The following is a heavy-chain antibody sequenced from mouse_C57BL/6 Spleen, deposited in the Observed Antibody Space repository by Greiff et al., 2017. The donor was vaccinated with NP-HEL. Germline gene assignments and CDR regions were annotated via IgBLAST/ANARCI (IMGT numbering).Heavy chain of an antibody. J-gene: IGHJ1*03. CDR2: IDPSDCEI. CDR1: GYTFTSYW. V-gene: IGHV1-52*01. CDR3: ARENFDV. Sequence: QVQLQQPGAELVRPGSSVKLSCKASGYTFTSYWMHWVKQSPIQGLEWIGNIDPSDCEIHYNHQFKDKATLTVDKSSSTAYMQLSSLTTEDSAIYYCARENFDVWGTGTTVTVSS.